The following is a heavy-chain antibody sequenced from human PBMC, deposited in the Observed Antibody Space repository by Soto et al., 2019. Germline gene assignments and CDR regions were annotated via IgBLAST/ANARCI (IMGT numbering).Heavy chain of an antibody. CDR1: GFTFSSYA. D-gene: IGHD6-13*01. Sequence: GGSLRLSCEASGFTFSSYAMSWVRQAPGKGLEWVSGISGGGSTTYYADSVKGRFTISRDNSKNTLYLQLNSLRAEDTAVYYCARDQAAGGTISRYFQDWGQGTLVTVSS. J-gene: IGHJ1*01. V-gene: IGHV3-23*01. CDR3: ARDQAAGGTISRYFQD. CDR2: ISGGGSTT.